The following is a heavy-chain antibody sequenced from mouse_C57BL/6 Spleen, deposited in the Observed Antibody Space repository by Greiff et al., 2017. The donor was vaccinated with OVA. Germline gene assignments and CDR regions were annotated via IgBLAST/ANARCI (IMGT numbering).Heavy chain of an antibody. CDR1: GYTFTDYN. CDR3: ARPLYYYGSSYNWYFDV. CDR2: INPNNGGT. J-gene: IGHJ1*03. D-gene: IGHD1-1*01. Sequence: VQLQQSGPELVKPGASVKMSCKASGYTFTDYNMHWVKQSHGKSLEWIGYINPNNGGTSYNQKFKGKATLTVNKSSSTAYMALRSLTSEDSAVYYCARPLYYYGSSYNWYFDVWGTGTTVTVSS. V-gene: IGHV1-22*01.